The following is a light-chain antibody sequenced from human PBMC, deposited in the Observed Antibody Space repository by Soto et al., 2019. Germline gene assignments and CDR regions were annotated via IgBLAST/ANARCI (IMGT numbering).Light chain of an antibody. Sequence: ETGMTQSPATLVVSPGEKATLSCRASQSVNSDLAWYQKKPGQAPRLLIYGSSTRATGIPARFSGGGSGTEFTLTISSLQSEDFAVYYCQQNNNWPRTFGQGPNADSK. J-gene: IGKJ1*01. CDR3: QQNNNWPRT. CDR1: QSVNSD. CDR2: GSS. V-gene: IGKV3-15*01.